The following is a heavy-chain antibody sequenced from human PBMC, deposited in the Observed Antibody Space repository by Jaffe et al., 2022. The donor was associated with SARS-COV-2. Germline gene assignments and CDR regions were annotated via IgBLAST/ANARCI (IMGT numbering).Heavy chain of an antibody. CDR1: GYTFTSYY. D-gene: IGHD6-13*01. CDR3: ARDGSEQQLAREGVDY. J-gene: IGHJ4*02. Sequence: QVQLVQSGAEVKKPGASVKVSCKASGYTFTSYYMHWVRQAPGQGLEWMGIINPSGGSTSYAQKFQGRVTMTRDTSTSTVYMELSSLRSEDTAVYYCARDGSEQQLAREGVDYWGQGTLVTVSS. CDR2: INPSGGST. V-gene: IGHV1-46*01.